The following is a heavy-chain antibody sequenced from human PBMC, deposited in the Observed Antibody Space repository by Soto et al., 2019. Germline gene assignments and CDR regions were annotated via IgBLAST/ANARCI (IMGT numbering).Heavy chain of an antibody. V-gene: IGHV1-2*02. D-gene: IGHD3-22*01. Sequence: VASVKVSCKASGYTFTGYHMHWVRQAPGQGLEWMGWINPNSGGTNYAQKFQGRVTMTRDTSISTAYMEVSRLRSDDTAVYYCARSRRFYDRGSYDIANHAFDVWGQGTMVTVSS. J-gene: IGHJ3*01. CDR3: ARSRRFYDRGSYDIANHAFDV. CDR1: GYTFTGYH. CDR2: INPNSGGT.